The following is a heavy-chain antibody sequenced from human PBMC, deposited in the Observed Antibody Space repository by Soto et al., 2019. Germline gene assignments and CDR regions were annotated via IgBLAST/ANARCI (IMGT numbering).Heavy chain of an antibody. CDR1: GGSISSYY. D-gene: IGHD3-10*01. CDR3: ARDQRFTVRGGYYGMDV. J-gene: IGHJ6*02. V-gene: IGHV4-59*01. CDR2: IYYSGST. Sequence: SETLSLTCTVSGGSISSYYWSWIRQPPGKGLEWIGYIYYSGSTNYNPSLKSRVTISVDTSKNQFSLKLSSVTAADTAVYYCARDQRFTVRGGYYGMDVWGQGTTVTVSS.